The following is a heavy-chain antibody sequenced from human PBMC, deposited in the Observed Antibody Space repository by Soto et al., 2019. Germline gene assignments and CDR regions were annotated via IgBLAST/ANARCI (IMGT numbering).Heavy chain of an antibody. CDR1: GGSISSYY. V-gene: IGHV4-59*08. Sequence: SETLSLTCTVSGGSISSYYWSWIRQPPGKGLEWIGYIYYSGSTNYNPSLKSRVTISVDTSKNQFSLKLSSVTAADTAVYYCAILYGDYGDDYGGQETLVTVSS. CDR3: AILYGDYGDDY. D-gene: IGHD4-17*01. CDR2: IYYSGST. J-gene: IGHJ4*02.